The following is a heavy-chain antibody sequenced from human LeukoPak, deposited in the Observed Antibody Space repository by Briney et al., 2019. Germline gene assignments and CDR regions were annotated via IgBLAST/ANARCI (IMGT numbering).Heavy chain of an antibody. CDR1: GFTFSLYA. CDR2: ISYDGSNK. CDR3: AKGIVVVPAALDY. J-gene: IGHJ4*02. V-gene: IGHV3-30*04. Sequence: PGGSLRLSCSASGFTFSLYAMHWVRQAPGKGLEWVAVISYDGSNKYYAGSVKGRFTISRDNSKNTLYLQMNSLRAEDTAVYYCAKGIVVVPAALDYWGQGTLVTVSS. D-gene: IGHD2-2*01.